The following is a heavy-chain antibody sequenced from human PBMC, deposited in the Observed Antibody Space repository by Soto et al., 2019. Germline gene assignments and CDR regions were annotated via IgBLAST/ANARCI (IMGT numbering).Heavy chain of an antibody. CDR1: GGTFSSYT. CDR2: IIPILGIA. D-gene: IGHD3-22*01. V-gene: IGHV1-69*02. CDR3: ARGPVGGYYDSSGYLTNFDY. Sequence: SVKVSCKASGGTFSSYTISWVRQAPGQGLEWMGRIIPILGIANYAQKFQGRVTITADKSTSTVYMELSSLRSEDTAVYYCARGPVGGYYDSSGYLTNFDYWGQGTLVTVSS. J-gene: IGHJ4*02.